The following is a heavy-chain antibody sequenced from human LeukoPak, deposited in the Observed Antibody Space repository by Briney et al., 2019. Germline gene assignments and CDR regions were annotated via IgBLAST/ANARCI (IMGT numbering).Heavy chain of an antibody. CDR1: GFTFSSYA. CDR2: ISYDGSNK. V-gene: IGHV3-30-3*01. J-gene: IGHJ4*02. Sequence: GRSLRLSCAASGFTFSSYAMHWVRQAPGKGLEWVAVISYDGSNKFCADSVKGRFTVSRDNSKNTLYLQMNSLRAEDTAVYYCARGITFGEVIVQKIYWGQGTLVTVSS. D-gene: IGHD3-16*02. CDR3: ARGITFGEVIVQKIY.